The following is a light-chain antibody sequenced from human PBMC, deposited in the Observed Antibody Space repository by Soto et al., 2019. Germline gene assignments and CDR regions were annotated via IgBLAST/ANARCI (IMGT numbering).Light chain of an antibody. CDR3: QPRGTRIRV. V-gene: IGLV4-69*02. J-gene: IGLJ3*02. CDR2: LNSDGSH. CDR1: SDYSTYA. Sequence: QPVLTQSPSASASLGASVKLTCTLSSDYSTYAIAWHQQQPEKGPRYLMKLNSDGSHTKGDGIPDRFSGSSSGAERYLPISVLRSEDEADYYCQPRGTRIRVFGGGTKVTV.